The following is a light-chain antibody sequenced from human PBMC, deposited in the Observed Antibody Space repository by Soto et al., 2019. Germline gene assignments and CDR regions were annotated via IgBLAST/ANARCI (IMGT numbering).Light chain of an antibody. CDR3: QSNDGGLRGSGV. J-gene: IGLJ1*01. V-gene: IGLV1-40*01. Sequence: QSVLTQPPSVSGAPGQRVTISCTGGDSNIGAGYDVHWYQQLPGTAPKLLIYGNIYRPSGVPDRFSGSKSGTSASLAITGLEYEEEADFFRQSNDGGLRGSGVFGTGTKPTVL. CDR1: DSNIGAGYD. CDR2: GNI.